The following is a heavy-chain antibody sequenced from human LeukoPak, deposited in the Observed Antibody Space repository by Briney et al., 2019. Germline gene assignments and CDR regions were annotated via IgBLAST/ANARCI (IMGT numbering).Heavy chain of an antibody. CDR1: GFTFSNYA. J-gene: IGHJ5*02. V-gene: IGHV3-23*01. CDR3: ANDFDH. Sequence: PGGSLRLSCTAYGFTFSNYAMSWVRQAPWKGLEWVSTISGSDDNTYYADSVKGRFTISRDISKNTLYLQMNSLRADDTAVYYCANDFDHWGQGTLVTVSS. CDR2: ISGSDDNT.